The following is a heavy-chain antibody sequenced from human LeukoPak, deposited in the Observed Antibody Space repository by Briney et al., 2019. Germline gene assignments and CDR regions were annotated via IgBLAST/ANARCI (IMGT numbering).Heavy chain of an antibody. CDR2: INSDGNST. Sequence: PGGCLRLSCAASGLTLSSYWMHWVRQAPGKGLVWVSRINSDGNSTRYADSVKGRFTISRDNAKNTLYLQMNSLRAEDTAVYYCAELTSLVEQYWGQGTLVTLSS. V-gene: IGHV3-74*01. D-gene: IGHD1-1*01. CDR3: AELTSLVEQY. CDR1: GLTLSSYW. J-gene: IGHJ4*02.